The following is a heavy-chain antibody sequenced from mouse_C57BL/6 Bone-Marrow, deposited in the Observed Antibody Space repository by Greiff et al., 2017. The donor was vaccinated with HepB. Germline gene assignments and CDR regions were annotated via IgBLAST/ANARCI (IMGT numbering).Heavy chain of an antibody. CDR3: TTGGLLRGYFDY. CDR2: IDPENGDT. D-gene: IGHD1-1*01. V-gene: IGHV14-4*01. CDR1: GFNIKDDY. Sequence: EVQLQQSGAELVRPGASVKLSCTASGFNIKDDYMHWVKQRPEQGLEWIGWIDPENGDTEYASKFQGKATITADTSSNTAYLQLSSLTSEDTAVYYCTTGGLLRGYFDYWGQGTTLTVSS. J-gene: IGHJ2*01.